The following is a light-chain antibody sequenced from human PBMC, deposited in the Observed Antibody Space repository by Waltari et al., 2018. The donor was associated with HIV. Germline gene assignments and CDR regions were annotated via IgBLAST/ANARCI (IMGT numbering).Light chain of an antibody. J-gene: IGLJ2*01. CDR3: QSYDSSLSGPVV. CDR1: SATIGAGYD. CDR2: GNS. Sequence: QSVLTQPPSVSEALGPRVTIFCTGRSATIGAGYDVHCPQPRPGTAPKLLIYGNSNRPSGVPDRFSGSKSGTSASLAITGLQAEDEADYYCQSYDSSLSGPVVFGGGTKLTVL. V-gene: IGLV1-40*01.